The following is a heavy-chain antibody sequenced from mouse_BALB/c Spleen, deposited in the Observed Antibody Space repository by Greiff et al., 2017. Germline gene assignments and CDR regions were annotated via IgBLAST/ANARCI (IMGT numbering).Heavy chain of an antibody. Sequence: VKLQESGAELVRPGSSVKISCKASGYAFSSYWMNWVKQRPGQGLEWIGQIYPGDGDTNYNGKFKGKATLTADKSSSTAYMQLSSLTSEDSAVYFCARGIFYYDYDGYAMDYWGQGTSVTVSS. CDR1: GYAFSSYW. CDR3: ARGIFYYDYDGYAMDY. J-gene: IGHJ4*01. CDR2: IYPGDGDT. V-gene: IGHV1-80*01. D-gene: IGHD2-4*01.